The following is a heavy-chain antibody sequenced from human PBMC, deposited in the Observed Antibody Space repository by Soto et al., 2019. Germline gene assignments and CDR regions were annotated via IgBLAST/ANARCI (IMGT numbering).Heavy chain of an antibody. Sequence: VGSLRLSCAASGFTFSSYTLTWLRQAPGKGLEWVSSISSSSSYIYSADSLKGRFTISRDNAKNSLYLQMNSLTAEDTAVYYCVRDQFYYDSSGHSDAFDIWGQGTMVTVSS. V-gene: IGHV3-21*01. D-gene: IGHD3-22*01. CDR3: VRDQFYYDSSGHSDAFDI. J-gene: IGHJ3*02. CDR2: ISSSSSYI. CDR1: GFTFSSYT.